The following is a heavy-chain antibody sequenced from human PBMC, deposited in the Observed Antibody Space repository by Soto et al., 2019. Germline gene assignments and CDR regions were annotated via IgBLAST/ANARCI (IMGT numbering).Heavy chain of an antibody. V-gene: IGHV4-59*08. CDR1: GGSISGYY. Sequence: SETLSLTCTVSGGSISGYYWSWIRQPPGKGLEWIGYMYNTGSTDYNPSFKSRVTISVDTSKNQFPLKLSSVTAADTAVYYCARQNPAQGYYYGMDVWGQGTTVTVSS. J-gene: IGHJ6*02. CDR2: MYNTGST. CDR3: ARQNPAQGYYYGMDV.